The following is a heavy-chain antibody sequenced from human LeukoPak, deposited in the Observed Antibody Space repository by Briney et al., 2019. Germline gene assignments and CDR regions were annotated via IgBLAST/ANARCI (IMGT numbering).Heavy chain of an antibody. D-gene: IGHD2-15*01. CDR3: ARHPCSGGSCRMFDY. J-gene: IGHJ4*02. Sequence: SETLSLTCTVSGGSIISYYWSWIRQPPGKGLEWIGYIYYSGSTNYNPSLKSRVTISVDTSKNQFSLKLSSVTAADTAVYYCARHPCSGGSCRMFDYWGQGTLVTVSS. V-gene: IGHV4-59*08. CDR2: IYYSGST. CDR1: GGSIISYY.